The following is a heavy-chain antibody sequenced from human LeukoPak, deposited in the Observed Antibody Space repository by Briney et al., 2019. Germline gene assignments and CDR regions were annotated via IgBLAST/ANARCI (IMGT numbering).Heavy chain of an antibody. J-gene: IGHJ4*02. D-gene: IGHD6-25*01. CDR3: AKSLGAATVDY. V-gene: IGHV3-30*18. CDR1: GFTFSSYG. CDR2: ISYGGSNK. Sequence: GGSLRLSCAASGFTFSSYGMHWVRQAPGKGLEWVAVISYGGSNKYYADSVKGRFTISRDNSKNTLYLQMNSLRAEDTAVYYCAKSLGAATVDYWGQGTLVTVSS.